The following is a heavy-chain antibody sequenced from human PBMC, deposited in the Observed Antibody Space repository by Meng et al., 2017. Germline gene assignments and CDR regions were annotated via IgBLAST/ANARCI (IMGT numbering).Heavy chain of an antibody. CDR3: ARDFDF. Sequence: QVQVVESVGDVVAPGSALTLSCGASGFIFSNYEMHWVRQAPGKGLEWVACITKDGSRKYYLGSVRGRFTISRDNSKNTLYLEMNSLRSEDTALYYCARDFDFWGQRTLVTVSS. V-gene: IGHV3-30*16. J-gene: IGHJ4*02. CDR2: ITKDGSRK. CDR1: GFIFSNYE.